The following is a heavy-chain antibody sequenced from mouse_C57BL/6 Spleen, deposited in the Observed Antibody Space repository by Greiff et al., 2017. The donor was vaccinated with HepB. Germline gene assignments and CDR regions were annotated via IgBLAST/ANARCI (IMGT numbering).Heavy chain of an antibody. J-gene: IGHJ2*01. V-gene: IGHV5-9-1*02. D-gene: IGHD4-1*01. Sequence: EVQLVESGEGLVKPGGSLKLSCAASGFTFSSYAMSWVRQTPEKRLEWVAYISSGGDYIYYADTVKGRFTISRDNARNTLYLQMSSLKSEDTAMYYCTRDQANWDYFDYWGQGTTLTVSS. CDR3: TRDQANWDYFDY. CDR2: ISSGGDYI. CDR1: GFTFSSYA.